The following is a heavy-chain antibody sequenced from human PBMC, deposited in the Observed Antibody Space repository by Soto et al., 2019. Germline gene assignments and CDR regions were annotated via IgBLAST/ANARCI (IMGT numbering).Heavy chain of an antibody. CDR3: AREGGSGNDRYYAMDV. CDR2: IIPIFGTA. D-gene: IGHD3-10*01. J-gene: IGHJ6*02. V-gene: IGHV1-69*12. Sequence: QVQLVQSGAEVKKPGSSVKVSCKASGGTFSSYAISWVRQAPGQGLEWMGGIIPIFGTANYAQKFQGRVTITAXXXTXXAYMELRSLRSEDTAVYYCAREGGSGNDRYYAMDVWGQGTTVTVSS. CDR1: GGTFSSYA.